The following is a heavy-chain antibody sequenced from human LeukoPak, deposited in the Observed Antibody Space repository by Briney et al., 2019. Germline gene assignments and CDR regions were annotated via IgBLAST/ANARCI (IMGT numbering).Heavy chain of an antibody. J-gene: IGHJ5*02. Sequence: GASVTVSCKASGGTFSSYAISWVRQAPGQGLEWMGGIIPIFGTANYAQKFQGRVTITADKSTSTAYMELSSLRSEDTAVYYCARAYGSSWYWFDPWGQGTLVTVSS. CDR1: GGTFSSYA. CDR3: ARAYGSSWYWFDP. V-gene: IGHV1-69*06. D-gene: IGHD6-13*01. CDR2: IIPIFGTA.